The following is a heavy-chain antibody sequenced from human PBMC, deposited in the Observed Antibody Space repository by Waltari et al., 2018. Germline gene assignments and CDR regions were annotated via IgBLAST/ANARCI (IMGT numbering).Heavy chain of an antibody. Sequence: EVHLVQSGGGLIQPGGSLRLSRGVSGFTSKNYWMTWVRQAPGKGLEWVANINQDGRDKNYVDSVEGRFTISRDNAQNSVYLQMNSLRAEDTAVYYCARDVPNGYFDYWGSGTLVTVSS. CDR3: ARDVPNGYFDY. J-gene: IGHJ4*02. D-gene: IGHD1-1*01. V-gene: IGHV3-7*01. CDR1: GFTSKNYW. CDR2: INQDGRDK.